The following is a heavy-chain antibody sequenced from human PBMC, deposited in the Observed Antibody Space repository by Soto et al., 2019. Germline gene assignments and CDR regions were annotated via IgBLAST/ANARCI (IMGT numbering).Heavy chain of an antibody. D-gene: IGHD6-13*01. CDR3: AKGAYSSSLKNAFDI. J-gene: IGHJ3*02. Sequence: SEALSVTCTVSGDSITAYYWSWIRQPPGKGLEWIGHIYYSGSTDYNPSLESRVTISVDTSKNQFSLKLTSVTAADTAVYYCAKGAYSSSLKNAFDIWGQGTMVTVSS. CDR2: IYYSGST. CDR1: GDSITAYY. V-gene: IGHV4-59*01.